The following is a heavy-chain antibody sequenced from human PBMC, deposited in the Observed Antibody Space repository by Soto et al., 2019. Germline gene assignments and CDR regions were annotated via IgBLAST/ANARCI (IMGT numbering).Heavy chain of an antibody. V-gene: IGHV5-51*01. D-gene: IGHD3-22*01. CDR3: ARVPFADSSGYYYFDY. Sequence: PGESLKISCKGSGYSFTSYWIGWVRQMPGKGLEWMGIIYPGDSDTRYSPSFQGQVTISADKSISTAYLQWSSLKASDTAMYYCARVPFADSSGYYYFDYWGQGTLVTVSS. J-gene: IGHJ4*02. CDR2: IYPGDSDT. CDR1: GYSFTSYW.